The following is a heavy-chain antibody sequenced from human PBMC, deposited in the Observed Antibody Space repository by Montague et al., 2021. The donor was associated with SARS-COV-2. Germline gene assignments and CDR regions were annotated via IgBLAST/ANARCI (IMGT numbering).Heavy chain of an antibody. J-gene: IGHJ3*02. V-gene: IGHV3-30-3*01. CDR2: ISYDGSNK. D-gene: IGHD2-15*01. CDR1: GFTFSSYA. CDR3: AREIIAPDAFDI. Sequence: SLRLSCAASGFTFSSYAMHWVRQAPGKGLEWVAVISYDGSNKYYADPVKGRFTISRDNSKNTLYLQMNSLRAEDTAVYYCAREIIAPDAFDIWGQGTMVTVSS.